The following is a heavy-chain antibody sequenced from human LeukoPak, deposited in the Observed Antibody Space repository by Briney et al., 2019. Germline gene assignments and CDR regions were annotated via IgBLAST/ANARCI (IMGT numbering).Heavy chain of an antibody. CDR1: GYTFTMYD. CDR3: ARSSVGARRRIDY. V-gene: IGHV1-8*01. D-gene: IGHD1-26*01. CDR2: MNPNSGNT. Sequence: ASVTVSFKASGYTFTMYDINWVRQATGQGLEWMGWMNPNSGNTGYAQKFQGRVTMTRSTSINTAYMELNSLTSEDTAVYYCARSSVGARRRIDYWGQGSLVTVSS. J-gene: IGHJ4*02.